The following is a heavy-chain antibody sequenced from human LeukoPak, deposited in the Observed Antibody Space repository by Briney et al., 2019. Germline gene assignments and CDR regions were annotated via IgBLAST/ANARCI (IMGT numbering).Heavy chain of an antibody. CDR3: ARGSVRVARLLDY. Sequence: GASVKVSCKASGYTFTSYGISWVRQAPGQGLEWMGWMNPNSGNTGYAQKFQGRVTMTRNTSISTAYMELSSLRSEDTAVYYCARGSVRVARLLDYWGQGTLVTVSS. J-gene: IGHJ4*02. CDR1: GYTFTSYG. CDR2: MNPNSGNT. D-gene: IGHD3-10*01. V-gene: IGHV1-8*02.